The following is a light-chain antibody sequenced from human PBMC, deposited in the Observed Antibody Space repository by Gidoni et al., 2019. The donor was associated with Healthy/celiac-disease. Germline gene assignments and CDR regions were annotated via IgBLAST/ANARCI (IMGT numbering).Light chain of an antibody. Sequence: NFMLTQPHSVSESPAKTVTISCTRISGSIASNYVQWYQQRPGSAPTTVIYEDNQRPSGVPDRFSGSIDSSSNSASLTISGLKTEDEADYYCQSYDSSNYVVFGGGTKLTVL. CDR2: EDN. V-gene: IGLV6-57*03. CDR1: SGSIASNY. J-gene: IGLJ2*01. CDR3: QSYDSSNYVV.